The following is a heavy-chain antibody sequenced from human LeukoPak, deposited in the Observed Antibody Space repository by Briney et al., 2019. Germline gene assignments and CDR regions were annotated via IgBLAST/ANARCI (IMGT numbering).Heavy chain of an antibody. CDR2: IYYSGST. Sequence: ASETLSLTCTVSGGSISSSTYYWGWIRQPPGKGLEWIGSIYYSGSTYYNPSLKSRVTISVDPSKNQFSLKLNSVTAADTAVYYRARHSSLRSPLMVWGQGTTVTVSS. CDR3: ARHSSLRSPLMV. D-gene: IGHD4-17*01. V-gene: IGHV4-39*01. J-gene: IGHJ6*02. CDR1: GGSISSSTYY.